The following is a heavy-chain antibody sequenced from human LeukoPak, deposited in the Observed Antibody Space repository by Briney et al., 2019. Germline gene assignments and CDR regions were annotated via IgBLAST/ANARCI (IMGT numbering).Heavy chain of an antibody. CDR2: MNPNSGNT. V-gene: IGHV1-8*01. Sequence: ASVKVSCKASGYTFTSYDINWVRQATGQGLEWMGWMNPNSGNTGYAQKFQGRVTMTRNTSISTAYMELSSLRSEDTAVYYCATGCSGGSCYFGDAFDIWGQGTMVTVSS. CDR3: ATGCSGGSCYFGDAFDI. D-gene: IGHD2-15*01. J-gene: IGHJ3*02. CDR1: GYTFTSYD.